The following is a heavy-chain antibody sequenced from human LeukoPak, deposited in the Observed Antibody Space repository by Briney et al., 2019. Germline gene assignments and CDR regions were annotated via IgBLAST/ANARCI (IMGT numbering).Heavy chain of an antibody. CDR1: GYTFTSYA. J-gene: IGHJ4*02. D-gene: IGHD1-26*01. CDR3: ARGDGRWSFDY. Sequence: ASVKVSCKASGYTFTSYAMHWVRQAPGQRLEWMGWINAGNGSTKYSQKFQGRVTITRDTSASTAYMELSSLRSEDTAVYYCARGDGRWSFDYWGQGTLVTVSS. CDR2: INAGNGST. V-gene: IGHV1-3*01.